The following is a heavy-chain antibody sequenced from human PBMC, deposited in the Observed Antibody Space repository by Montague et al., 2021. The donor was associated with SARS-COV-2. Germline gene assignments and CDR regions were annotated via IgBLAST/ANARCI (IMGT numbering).Heavy chain of an antibody. J-gene: IGHJ4*02. D-gene: IGHD6-19*01. Sequence: SETLSLTCTVSGGSISSSYCCWIWKRHPAGLERVGYSCNYTSTDSNYCLKRRVTISVDKSKNQFSLKLTSVTAADAAVYYYAGTEGSGWYREVDYWGQGTLVTVSS. CDR3: AGTEGSGWYREVDY. CDR1: GGSISSSY. CDR2: SCNYTST. V-gene: IGHV4-59*01.